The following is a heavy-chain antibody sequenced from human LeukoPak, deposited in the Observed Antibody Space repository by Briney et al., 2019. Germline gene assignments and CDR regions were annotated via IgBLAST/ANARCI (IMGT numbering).Heavy chain of an antibody. CDR2: IYSGGST. CDR1: GFTVSSNY. CDR3: VRYCSGGSCYSSFDY. D-gene: IGHD2-15*01. Sequence: GGSLRLSCAASGFTVSSNYISWVRQAPGKGLESVSVIYSGGSTYYTNSVKGRFTISRDNSKNTLYLQMNSLRAEDTAVYYCVRYCSGGSCYSSFDYWGQRTLFTVSS. V-gene: IGHV3-53*01. J-gene: IGHJ4*02.